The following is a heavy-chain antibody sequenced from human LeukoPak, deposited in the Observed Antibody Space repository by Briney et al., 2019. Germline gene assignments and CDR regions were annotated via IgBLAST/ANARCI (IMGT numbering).Heavy chain of an antibody. Sequence: PSETLSLTCTVSGGSISSYYWSWIRQPPGKGLEWIGEINHSGSTNYNPSLKSRVTISVDTSKNQFSLKLSSVTAADTAVYYCSDSSGYYWGQGTLVTVSS. D-gene: IGHD3-22*01. CDR3: SDSSGYY. CDR2: INHSGST. V-gene: IGHV4-34*01. CDR1: GGSISSYY. J-gene: IGHJ4*02.